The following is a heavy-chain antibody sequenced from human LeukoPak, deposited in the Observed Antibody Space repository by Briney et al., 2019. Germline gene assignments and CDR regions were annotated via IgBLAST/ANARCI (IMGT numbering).Heavy chain of an antibody. J-gene: IGHJ2*01. CDR2: IYYSGST. CDR3: ARLDSSGYYLVGWYFDL. Sequence: WVRQPPGEGLEWIGSIYYSGSTYYNPSLKSRVTISVDTSKNQFSLKLSSVTAADTAVYYCARLDSSGYYLVGWYFDLWGRGTLVTVSS. D-gene: IGHD3-22*01. V-gene: IGHV4-39*07.